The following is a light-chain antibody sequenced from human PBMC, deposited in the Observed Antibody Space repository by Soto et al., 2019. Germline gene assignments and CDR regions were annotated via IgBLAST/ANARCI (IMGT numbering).Light chain of an antibody. V-gene: IGLV1-36*01. J-gene: IGLJ2*01. CDR1: SSNFGKNA. CDR2: SNN. CDR3: STWDDNLSVV. Sequence: QSVLTQPPSVSEAPRQRVTISCSGSSSNFGKNAVNWYQQLPGEAPRLLIYSNNLRPSRVSGRFSASKSGTSASLAISGLQSEDEADYYCSTWDDNLSVVFGGGTKLTVL.